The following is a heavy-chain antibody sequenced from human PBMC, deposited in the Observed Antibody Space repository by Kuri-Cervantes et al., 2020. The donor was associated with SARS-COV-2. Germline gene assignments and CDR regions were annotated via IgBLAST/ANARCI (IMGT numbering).Heavy chain of an antibody. CDR3: AKDQHGIVVVVAAIDY. V-gene: IGHV3-7*01. Sequence: GGSLRLSCAASGFTFSSYAMSWVRQAPGKGLEWVANIKQDGSEKYYVDSVKGRFTISRDNSKNTLYLQMNSLRAEDTAVYYCAKDQHGIVVVVAAIDYWGQGTLVTVSS. CDR2: IKQDGSEK. J-gene: IGHJ4*02. CDR1: GFTFSSYA. D-gene: IGHD2-15*01.